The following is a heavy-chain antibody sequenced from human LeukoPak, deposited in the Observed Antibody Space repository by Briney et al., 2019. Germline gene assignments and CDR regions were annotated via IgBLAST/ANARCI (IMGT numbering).Heavy chain of an antibody. CDR1: GYSISSGYY. J-gene: IGHJ4*02. D-gene: IGHD2-8*02. CDR2: IYHSGLT. CDR3: ARGYCTGGNCYSFGY. V-gene: IGHV4-38-2*02. Sequence: SETLSLTCTVSGYSISSGYYWGWIRQPPGKGLEWIGSIYHSGLTNYSPSLKSRVSMSIDKSKNIFSLNLTSVTAADTAVYYCARGYCTGGNCYSFGYWGQGTLVIVSS.